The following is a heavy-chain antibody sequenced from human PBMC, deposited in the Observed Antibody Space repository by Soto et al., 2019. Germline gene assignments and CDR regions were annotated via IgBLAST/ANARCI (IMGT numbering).Heavy chain of an antibody. J-gene: IGHJ6*02. D-gene: IGHD6-13*01. CDR2: ISNDGSNK. V-gene: IGHV3-30*18. CDR3: EKDYSTWCMDV. CDR1: GFTFRSYG. Sequence: QVQLVESGGGVVQPGRSLRLSCAASGFTFRSYGMHWVRQAPGKGLEGVAVISNDGSNKYYADSVKGRFTISRDTSKNTLYLQMNSRRAEDTAVYYCEKDYSTWCMDVWGQGTTVTVSS.